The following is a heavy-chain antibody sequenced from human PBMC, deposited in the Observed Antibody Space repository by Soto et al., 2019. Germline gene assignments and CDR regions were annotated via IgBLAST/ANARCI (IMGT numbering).Heavy chain of an antibody. D-gene: IGHD3-16*02. CDR3: ARAGDYVWGSYRSVYYGMDV. Sequence: PSETLSLTCAVYGGSFSGYYWSWIRQPPGKGLEWIGEINHSGSTNYNPSLKSRVTISVDTSKNQFSLKLSSVTAADTAVYYCARAGDYVWGSYRSVYYGMDVWGQGTTVTDSS. CDR1: GGSFSGYY. CDR2: INHSGST. J-gene: IGHJ6*02. V-gene: IGHV4-34*01.